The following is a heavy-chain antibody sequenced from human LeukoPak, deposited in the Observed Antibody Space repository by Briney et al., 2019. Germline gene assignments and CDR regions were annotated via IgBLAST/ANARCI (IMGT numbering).Heavy chain of an antibody. CDR3: ARRSRAGSYGP. V-gene: IGHV4-4*09. J-gene: IGHJ5*02. Sequence: SETLSLTCTVSGGSISSYYWSWLRQPPGKGLEWIGYIYTSGSTNYNPSLKSRVTISVDTSKNQFSLKLSSVTAADTAVYYCARRSRAGSYGPWGQGTLVTVSS. CDR2: IYTSGST. CDR1: GGSISSYY. D-gene: IGHD1-14*01.